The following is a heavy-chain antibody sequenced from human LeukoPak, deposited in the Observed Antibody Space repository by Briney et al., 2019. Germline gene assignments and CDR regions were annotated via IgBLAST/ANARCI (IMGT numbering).Heavy chain of an antibody. CDR3: ARLPSGYSSSWYEGD. J-gene: IGHJ4*02. Sequence: SETLSLTCTVSGGSISSYYWSWIRQPPGKGLEWIGYIYYSGSTNYNPSLKSRVTISVDTSKNQFSLKLSSVTAADTAVYYCARLPSGYSSSWYEGDWGQGTLVTVSS. D-gene: IGHD6-13*01. V-gene: IGHV4-59*08. CDR1: GGSISSYY. CDR2: IYYSGST.